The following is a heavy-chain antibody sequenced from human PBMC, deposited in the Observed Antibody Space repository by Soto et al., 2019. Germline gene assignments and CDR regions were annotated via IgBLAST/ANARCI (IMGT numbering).Heavy chain of an antibody. CDR1: CGSISSGDYY. CDR2: IYYSGST. J-gene: IGHJ3*02. CDR3: ARVVRYGDYGDDAFDI. D-gene: IGHD4-17*01. Sequence: SETLSLTCTVSCGSISSGDYYWSWIRQPPGKGLEWIGSIYYSGSTYYNPSLKSRVTISVDTSKNQFSLKLSSVTAADTAVYYCARVVRYGDYGDDAFDIWGQGTMVT. V-gene: IGHV4-39*01.